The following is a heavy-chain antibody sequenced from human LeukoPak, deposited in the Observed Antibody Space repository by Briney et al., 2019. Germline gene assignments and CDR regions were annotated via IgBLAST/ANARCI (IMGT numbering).Heavy chain of an antibody. CDR3: ATVPLYYYDSSGYTYNWFDP. V-gene: IGHV1-3*01. J-gene: IGHJ5*02. CDR2: ISPGNGHT. CDR1: GYTFSTYA. Sequence: GASVKVSCKASGYTFSTYAMHWVRQAPGQRLEWMGWISPGNGHTRYSQKFQGRVIITRDTSASTAYMELSSLRSEDTAVYYCATVPLYYYDSSGYTYNWFDPWGQGTLVTVSS. D-gene: IGHD3-22*01.